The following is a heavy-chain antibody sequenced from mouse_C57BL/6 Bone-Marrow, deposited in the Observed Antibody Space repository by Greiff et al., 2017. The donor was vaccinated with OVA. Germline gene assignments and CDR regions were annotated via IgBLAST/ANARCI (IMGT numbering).Heavy chain of an antibody. D-gene: IGHD1-3*01. CDR1: GFTFSDAW. V-gene: IGHV6-6*01. Sequence: VQLKQSGGGLVQPGGSMKLSCAASGFTFSDAWMDWVRQSPEKGLEWVAEIRNKDNNHATYYAEPVKGTFTISRDDSKSSVYLQMNSLRAADTGIYYCTEWNYWGQGTTLTVSS. CDR3: TEWNY. CDR2: IRNKDNNHAT. J-gene: IGHJ2*01.